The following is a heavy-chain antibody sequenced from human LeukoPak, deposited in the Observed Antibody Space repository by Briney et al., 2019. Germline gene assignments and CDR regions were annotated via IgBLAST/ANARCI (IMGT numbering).Heavy chain of an antibody. V-gene: IGHV1-8*01. J-gene: IGHJ4*02. D-gene: IGHD6-19*01. Sequence: ASVKVSCKASGYTFTSYDINWVRQATGQGLEWMGWMNPNSGNAGYAQKFQGRVTMTRNTSISTAYMELSSLRSEDTAVYYCARGPLWGAVTGTDYWGQGTLVTVSS. CDR3: ARGPLWGAVTGTDY. CDR2: MNPNSGNA. CDR1: GYTFTSYD.